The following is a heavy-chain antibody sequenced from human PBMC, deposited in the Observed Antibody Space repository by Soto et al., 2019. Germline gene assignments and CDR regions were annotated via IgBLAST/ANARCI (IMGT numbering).Heavy chain of an antibody. V-gene: IGHV3-48*03. CDR3: ARDAPSDDHWSGYSHGMDV. CDR1: GFTFSIYE. D-gene: IGHD3-3*01. Sequence: VGSLRLSCAASGFTFSIYEMNWVRQAPGKGLEWVSYISVSGSTTYYADSVKGRFTISRDNAKNSLYLQMNSLRAEDTAVYYCARDAPSDDHWSGYSHGMDVWGQGTTVTVSS. CDR2: ISVSGSTT. J-gene: IGHJ6*02.